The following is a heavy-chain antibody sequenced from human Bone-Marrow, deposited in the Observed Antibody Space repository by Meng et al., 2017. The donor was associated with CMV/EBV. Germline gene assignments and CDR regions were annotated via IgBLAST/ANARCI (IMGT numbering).Heavy chain of an antibody. D-gene: IGHD3-22*01. CDR1: GFTFSNAW. CDR2: IKSKTDGGTT. Sequence: GGSLRLSCAASGFTFSNAWMSWVRQAPGKGLEWVGRIKSKTDGGTTDYAAPVKGRFTISRDDSKNTLYLQMNSLKTEDTAVYYCAKGEIDSSGYYPETDFDYWGQGTLVTVSS. J-gene: IGHJ4*02. V-gene: IGHV3-15*01. CDR3: AKGEIDSSGYYPETDFDY.